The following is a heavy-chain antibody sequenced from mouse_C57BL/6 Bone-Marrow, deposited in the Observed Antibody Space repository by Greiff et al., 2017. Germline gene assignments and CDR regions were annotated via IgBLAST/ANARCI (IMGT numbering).Heavy chain of an antibody. J-gene: IGHJ4*01. V-gene: IGHV3-6*01. CDR2: ISYDGSN. Sequence: ESGPGLVKPSQSLSLTCSVTGYSITSGYYWNWLRQFPGNKLEWLGYISYDGSNNYNPSLKNRISITRDTSKNQFFLKLNSVTTEDTATYYCARDHYSNYGGYAMDYWGQGTSGTVSS. CDR3: ARDHYSNYGGYAMDY. D-gene: IGHD2-5*01. CDR1: GYSITSGYY.